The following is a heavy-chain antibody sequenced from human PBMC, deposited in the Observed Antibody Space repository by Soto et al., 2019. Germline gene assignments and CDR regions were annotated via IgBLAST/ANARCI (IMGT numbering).Heavy chain of an antibody. V-gene: IGHV4-59*01. J-gene: IGHJ4*02. CDR2: IYYSGST. D-gene: IGHD6-6*01. CDR1: GGSISSYY. CDR3: ARSIAALWIDY. Sequence: SETLSLTCTVSGGSISSYYWSWIRQPPGKGLEWIGYIYYSGSTNYNPSLKSRVTISVDTSKNQFSLKLSSVTAADTAVYYCARSIAALWIDYWGQGTLVTVS.